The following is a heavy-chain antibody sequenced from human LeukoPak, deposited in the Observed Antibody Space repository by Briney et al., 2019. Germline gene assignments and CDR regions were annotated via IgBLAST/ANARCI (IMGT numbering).Heavy chain of an antibody. V-gene: IGHV3-74*01. D-gene: IGHD5-12*01. CDR3: ARAPDIVATIGAFDI. J-gene: IGHJ3*02. CDR1: GFTFSSYW. CDR2: INNDGSST. Sequence: GGSLRLSCAASGFTFSSYWMHWARQAPGKGLVWVSRINNDGSSTSYADSVKGRFTISRDNAKNTLYLQMNSLRAEDTAVYYCARAPDIVATIGAFDIWGQGTMVTVSS.